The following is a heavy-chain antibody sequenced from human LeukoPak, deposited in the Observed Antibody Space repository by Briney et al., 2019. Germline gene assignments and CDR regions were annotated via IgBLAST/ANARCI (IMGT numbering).Heavy chain of an antibody. J-gene: IGHJ4*02. Sequence: PGRSLRLSCAASGFTFSSYAMHWVRQAPGKGLEWVSVIYTGGSPYYADSVKGRFAISRDISKNTVYLQMYSLRAEDTAVYYCARGAATGPTLGLDYWGQGTLVTVSS. CDR1: GFTFSSYA. V-gene: IGHV3-53*01. CDR2: IYTGGSP. D-gene: IGHD6-13*01. CDR3: ARGAATGPTLGLDY.